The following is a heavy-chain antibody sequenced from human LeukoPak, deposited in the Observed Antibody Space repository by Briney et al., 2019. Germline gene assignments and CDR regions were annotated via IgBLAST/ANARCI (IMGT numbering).Heavy chain of an antibody. CDR1: GFSFSSYG. V-gene: IGHV3-30*03. J-gene: IGHJ3*02. CDR2: ISYDGSSI. CDR3: ARGRSITLLRGVAMSDGFDI. D-gene: IGHD3-10*01. Sequence: GGSLRLSCAASGFSFSSYGMHWVRQAPGKGLEWVAVISYDGSSIYYADSVKGRFTISRDNAKNSLYLQMNGLRAEDTAVYYCARGRSITLLRGVAMSDGFDIWGQGAMVTVSS.